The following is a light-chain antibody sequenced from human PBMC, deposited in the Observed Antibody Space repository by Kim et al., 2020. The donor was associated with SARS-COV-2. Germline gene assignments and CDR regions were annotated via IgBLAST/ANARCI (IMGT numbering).Light chain of an antibody. V-gene: IGLV2-8*01. CDR3: NSFAGSYKFV. CDR1: SSDVGAYNH. J-gene: IGLJ1*01. Sequence: QSALTQPPSASGSPGQSVTISCTGTSSDVGAYNHVSWYQQHPGKAPKLMIYEVSERPSGVPDRFSGSKSGNTASLTVSGLQAEDEAEYYCNSFAGSYKFVFGTGTTVTVL. CDR2: EVS.